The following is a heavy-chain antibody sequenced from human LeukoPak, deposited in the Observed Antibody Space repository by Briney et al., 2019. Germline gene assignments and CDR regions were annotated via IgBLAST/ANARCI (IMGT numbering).Heavy chain of an antibody. J-gene: IGHJ5*02. Sequence: WGSLRLSCAASGFTFSSYAMSWVRQAPGKGLEWVSAISGSGGSTYYADSVKGRFTISRDNSKNTLYLQMNSLRAEDTAVYYCAKVADDYGDYDWFDPWGQGTLVTVSS. V-gene: IGHV3-23*01. CDR2: ISGSGGST. D-gene: IGHD4-17*01. CDR3: AKVADDYGDYDWFDP. CDR1: GFTFSSYA.